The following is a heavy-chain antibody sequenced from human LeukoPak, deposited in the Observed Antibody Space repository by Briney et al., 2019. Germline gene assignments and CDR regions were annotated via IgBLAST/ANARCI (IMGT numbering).Heavy chain of an antibody. CDR2: IYYSGST. CDR3: ASLVVAGHYYGMDV. Sequence: PSETLTLTCTVSGGSISSRSYYWGRIRQPPGKGLEWIGSIYYSGSTYYNPSLKSRVTISVDTSKNQFSLKLSSVTAADTAVYYCASLVVAGHYYGMDVWGQGTTVTVSS. J-gene: IGHJ6*02. V-gene: IGHV4-39*07. D-gene: IGHD6-19*01. CDR1: GGSISSRSYY.